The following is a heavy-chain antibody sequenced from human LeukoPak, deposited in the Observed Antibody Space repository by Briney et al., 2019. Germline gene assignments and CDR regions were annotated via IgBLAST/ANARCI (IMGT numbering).Heavy chain of an antibody. V-gene: IGHV3-23*01. CDR2: ISGSGGST. D-gene: IGHD3-10*01. CDR1: GFTFSSYA. J-gene: IGHJ4*02. CDR3: ARGGYYYGSGSYLV. Sequence: PGGSLRLSCAASGFTFSSYAMSWVRQAPGKGLEWVSAISGSGGSTYYADSVKGRFTISRDNSKNTLYLQMNSLRAEDTAVYYCARGGYYYGSGSYLVWGQGTLVTVSS.